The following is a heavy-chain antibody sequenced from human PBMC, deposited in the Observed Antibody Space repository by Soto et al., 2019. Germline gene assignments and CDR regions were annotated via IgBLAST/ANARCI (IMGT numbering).Heavy chain of an antibody. V-gene: IGHV1-18*01. CDR1: GYTFSSYH. CDR3: ARDLPPVDY. Sequence: QIQLVESGAEVKKPGASVKVSCKASGYTFSSYHITWVRQAPGQGLEWMGWISAYNGNTNYAQNLQGRVTMTTDPSTSTAYMELRSLRSDDTAVYYCARDLPPVDYWGQGTLVTVSS. J-gene: IGHJ4*02. CDR2: ISAYNGNT.